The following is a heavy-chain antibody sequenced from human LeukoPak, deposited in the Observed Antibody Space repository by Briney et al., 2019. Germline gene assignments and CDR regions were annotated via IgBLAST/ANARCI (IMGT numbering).Heavy chain of an antibody. CDR1: GGSISSGGYY. Sequence: SETLSLTCTVSGGSISSGGYYWSWIRQYPGKGLEWIGYIYYSGSTYYNPSLKSRVTISVDTSKNQFSLKLSSVTAADTAVYYCARDRCSSTSCYGFDYWGQGTLVTVSS. D-gene: IGHD2-2*01. V-gene: IGHV4-31*03. CDR3: ARDRCSSTSCYGFDY. J-gene: IGHJ4*02. CDR2: IYYSGST.